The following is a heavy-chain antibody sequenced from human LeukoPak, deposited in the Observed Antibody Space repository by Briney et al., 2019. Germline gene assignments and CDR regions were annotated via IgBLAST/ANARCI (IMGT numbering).Heavy chain of an antibody. J-gene: IGHJ6*03. V-gene: IGHV3-30*18. CDR1: GFTFSSYG. D-gene: IGHD6-19*01. Sequence: GRSLRLSCAASGFTFSSYGMHWVRQAPGKGLEWVAVISYDGSNKYYADSVKGRFTISRDNSKNTLYLQMNSLRAEDTAVYYCAKCAGRLVGYYYYYMDVWGKGTTVTISS. CDR3: AKCAGRLVGYYYYYMDV. CDR2: ISYDGSNK.